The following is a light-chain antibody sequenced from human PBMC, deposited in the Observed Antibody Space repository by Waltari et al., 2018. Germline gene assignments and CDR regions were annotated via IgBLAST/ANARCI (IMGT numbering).Light chain of an antibody. J-gene: IGLJ2*01. CDR3: QSYDSSRVV. Sequence: QSVLTQPPSVSGAPGPRVTISCTGSSSNIGAGYDVHWYQQLPGTAPKLLIYGNSNRPSGVPDRFSGSKSGTSASLAITGLQAEDEADYYCQSYDSSRVVFGGGTKLTVL. CDR2: GNS. CDR1: SSNIGAGYD. V-gene: IGLV1-40*01.